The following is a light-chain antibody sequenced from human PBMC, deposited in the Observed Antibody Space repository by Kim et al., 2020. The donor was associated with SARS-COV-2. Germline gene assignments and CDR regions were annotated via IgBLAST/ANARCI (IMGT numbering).Light chain of an antibody. CDR2: EDN. J-gene: IGLJ3*02. V-gene: IGLV6-57*03. CDR3: QSYDSSNWV. CDR1: SGSIASNY. Sequence: GRTLPTSCTRSSGSIASNYVEWYQQLPGRAPTTVIYEDNQGPSGVPDRFSGSIDSSSNSASLTISGLKTEDEADYYCQSYDSSNWVFGGGTQLTVL.